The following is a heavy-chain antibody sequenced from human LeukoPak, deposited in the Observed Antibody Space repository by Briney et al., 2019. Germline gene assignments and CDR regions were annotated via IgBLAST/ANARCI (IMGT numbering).Heavy chain of an antibody. D-gene: IGHD2-2*01. CDR2: INHSGST. V-gene: IGHV4-34*01. CDR1: GGSFSGYY. Sequence: SETLSLTCAVYGGSFSGYYWSWIRQPPGKGLEWIGEINHSGSTNYNPSLKSRVTISVDTSKNQFSLKLSSVTAADTAVYYCARGLVTLQRFVVVPAAYGMDVWGQGTTVAVSS. CDR3: ARGLVTLQRFVVVPAAYGMDV. J-gene: IGHJ6*02.